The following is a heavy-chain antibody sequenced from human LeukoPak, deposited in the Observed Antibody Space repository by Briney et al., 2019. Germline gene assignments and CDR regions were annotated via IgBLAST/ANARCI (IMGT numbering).Heavy chain of an antibody. CDR1: GGSISSGSYY. J-gene: IGHJ3*02. D-gene: IGHD6-13*01. V-gene: IGHV4-61*02. CDR2: IYTSGST. CDR3: AREGAAAGTGAFDI. Sequence: SETLSLTCTVSGGSISSGSYYWSWIRQPAGRGLEWIGRIYTSGSTNYNPSLKSRVTISVDTSKNQFSLKLSSVTAADTAVYYCAREGAAAGTGAFDIWGQGTMVTVSS.